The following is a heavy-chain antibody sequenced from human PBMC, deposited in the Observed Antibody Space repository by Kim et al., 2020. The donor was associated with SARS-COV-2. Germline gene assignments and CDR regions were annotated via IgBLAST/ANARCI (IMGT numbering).Heavy chain of an antibody. J-gene: IGHJ4*02. V-gene: IGHV3-53*01. Sequence: GRFTISRDNAKNTLYLQRHSLGAEDTAVYYCARERYYDSSGYAHYFDYWGQGTLVTVSS. D-gene: IGHD3-22*01. CDR3: ARERYYDSSGYAHYFDY.